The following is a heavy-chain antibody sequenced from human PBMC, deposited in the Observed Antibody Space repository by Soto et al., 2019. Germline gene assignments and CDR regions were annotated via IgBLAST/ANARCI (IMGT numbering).Heavy chain of an antibody. D-gene: IGHD4-4*01. V-gene: IGHV4-4*02. J-gene: IGHJ4*02. CDR2: IYHSGST. Sequence: QVQLVESGPGLVKPSGTLSLTCAVSGGSISSSTWWNWVRQPPGKGLEWIGEIYHSGSTNYNPSLKSRVTMSVDKSKNHFSLELSSVTAADTAVYYCARGNVRDYFEYWGQGTLVTVSS. CDR1: GGSISSSTW. CDR3: ARGNVRDYFEY.